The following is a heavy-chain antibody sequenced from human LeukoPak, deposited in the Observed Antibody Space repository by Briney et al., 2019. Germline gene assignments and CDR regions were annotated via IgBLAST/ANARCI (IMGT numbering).Heavy chain of an antibody. CDR2: INPNSGGT. D-gene: IGHD1-26*01. J-gene: IGHJ4*02. CDR1: GYTFTGYY. V-gene: IGHV1-2*06. CDR3: ARVGGSYLVGRFFDY. Sequence: ASVKVSCKASGYTFTGYYMHWVRQAPGQGLEWMGRINPNSGGTNYAQKFQGRVTMTRDTPISTAYMELSRLRSDDTAVYYCARVGGSYLVGRFFDYWGQGTLVTVSS.